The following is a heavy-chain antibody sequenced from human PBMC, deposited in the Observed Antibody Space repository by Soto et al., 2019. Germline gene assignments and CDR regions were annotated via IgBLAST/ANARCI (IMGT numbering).Heavy chain of an antibody. Sequence: ASVKVSCKASGYTFTNYDISWVRQAPGQGLEWMGWISAYNGNTNYAQKLQGRVTMTTDASTSTAYMELRSLRSDDTAVYYCASIAVAGTREYYYGMDVWGQGTTVTVSS. V-gene: IGHV1-18*01. CDR1: GYTFTNYD. CDR2: ISAYNGNT. J-gene: IGHJ6*02. D-gene: IGHD6-19*01. CDR3: ASIAVAGTREYYYGMDV.